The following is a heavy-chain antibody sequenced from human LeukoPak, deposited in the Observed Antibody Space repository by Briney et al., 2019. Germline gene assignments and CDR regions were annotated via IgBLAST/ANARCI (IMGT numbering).Heavy chain of an antibody. D-gene: IGHD6-25*01. CDR2: INHSGST. V-gene: IGHV4-34*01. CDR1: GGSFSGYY. Sequence: KPSETLSLTYAVYGGSFSGYYWSWIRQPPGKGLEWIGEINHSGSTNYNPSLKSRVAISVDKSKNQFSLKLSSVTAADTAVYYCANIAAAGGYFDYWGQGTLVTVSS. J-gene: IGHJ4*02. CDR3: ANIAAAGGYFDY.